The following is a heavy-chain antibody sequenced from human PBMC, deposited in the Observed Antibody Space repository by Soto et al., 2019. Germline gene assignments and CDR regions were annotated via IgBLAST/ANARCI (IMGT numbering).Heavy chain of an antibody. CDR2: ISDSGGLT. CDR3: ARRAFGSSRSFDF. CDR1: GFAISSHP. Sequence: GGTLSLTCAVSGFAISSHPMSWVRQAPPRGLEWVSGISDSGGLTYNADSVKGRFTISGDNSENTLFLQMNSLRAEDTAVYYCARRAFGSSRSFDFWGQGTMVTVSS. J-gene: IGHJ3*01. V-gene: IGHV3-23*01. D-gene: IGHD6-6*01.